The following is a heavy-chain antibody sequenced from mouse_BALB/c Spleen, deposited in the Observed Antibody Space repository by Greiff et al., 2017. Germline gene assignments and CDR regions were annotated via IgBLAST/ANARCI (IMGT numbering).Heavy chain of an antibody. J-gene: IGHJ2*01. V-gene: IGHV1-69*02. D-gene: IGHD1-1*01. Sequence: QVQLQQSGAELVRPGASVKLSCKASGYTFTSYWINWVKQRPGQGLEWIGNIYPSDSYTNYNQKFKDKATLTVDKSASTAYMRLSSPTSEDSAVYYCTRSGYYYGSSFYYFDYGGQGTALTVSS. CDR1: GYTFTSYW. CDR2: IYPSDSYT. CDR3: TRSGYYYGSSFYYFDY.